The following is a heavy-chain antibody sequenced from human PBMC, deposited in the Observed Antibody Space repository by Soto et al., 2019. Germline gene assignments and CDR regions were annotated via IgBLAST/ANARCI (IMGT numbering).Heavy chain of an antibody. Sequence: EVQLLESGGGFIHPGGSLRLSCAASGFSFSSFAMNWVRQAPGKGLEWVSIISGSADSTFYADSVKGRFTLSRDNSKSTLYLQINSLRADDTAVYYCAKTRGAMIYAISVYGMDVWGQGTTVTVSS. V-gene: IGHV3-23*01. D-gene: IGHD2-8*01. J-gene: IGHJ6*02. CDR3: AKTRGAMIYAISVYGMDV. CDR2: ISGSADST. CDR1: GFSFSSFA.